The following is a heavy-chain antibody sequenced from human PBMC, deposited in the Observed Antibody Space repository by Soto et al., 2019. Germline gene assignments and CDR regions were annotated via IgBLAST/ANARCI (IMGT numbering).Heavy chain of an antibody. CDR1: GGSISSGDYY. Sequence: PSETLSLTCTVSGGSISSGDYYWSWIRQPPGKGLEWIGYIYYSGSTYYNPSLKSRVTISVDTSKNQFSLKLSSVTAADTAVYYCARVQGYDFWSGYYNWGQGTLVTVSS. CDR3: ARVQGYDFWSGYYN. D-gene: IGHD3-3*01. V-gene: IGHV4-30-4*01. J-gene: IGHJ4*02. CDR2: IYYSGST.